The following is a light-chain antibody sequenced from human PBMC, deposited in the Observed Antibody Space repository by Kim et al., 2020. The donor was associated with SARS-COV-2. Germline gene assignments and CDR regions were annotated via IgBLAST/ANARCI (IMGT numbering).Light chain of an antibody. Sequence: RATRSCRAVQNVGGCLAWYQHKPRPTPSLLIYDASLRATGLPVLFSVHVSRTDYSLTISSLEPEDFAIYYCQPRSNWPTPINFGQGTRLEIK. CDR3: QPRSNWPTPIN. V-gene: IGKV3-11*01. J-gene: IGKJ5*01. CDR2: DAS. CDR1: QNVGGC.